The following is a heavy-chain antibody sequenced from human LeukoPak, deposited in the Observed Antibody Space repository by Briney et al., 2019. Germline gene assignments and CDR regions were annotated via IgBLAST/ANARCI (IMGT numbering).Heavy chain of an antibody. V-gene: IGHV4-39*01. J-gene: IGHJ6*03. CDR2: IYYSGST. D-gene: IGHD6-6*01. CDR1: GGSISSSSYY. Sequence: SETLSLTCTVSGGSISSSSYYWGWIRQPPGKGLEWIGSIYYSGSTYYNPSLKGRVTISVDTSKNQFSLKLSSVTAADTAVYYCASPRTARTKGRYYYMDVWGKGTTVTVSS. CDR3: ASPRTARTKGRYYYMDV.